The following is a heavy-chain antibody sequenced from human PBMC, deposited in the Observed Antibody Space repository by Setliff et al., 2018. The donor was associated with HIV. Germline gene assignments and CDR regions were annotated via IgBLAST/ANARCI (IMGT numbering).Heavy chain of an antibody. CDR1: GYTFTGYY. J-gene: IGHJ5*02. Sequence: ASVKVSCKASGYTFTGYYMHWVRQAPGQGLEWMGWINPNSGDTNYAQKFQGRVSMTRDTSISTAYMELSRLRSEDTAVYYCARATVVVVITTTTYNWFDPWGQGTLVTVSS. CDR3: ARATVVVVITTTTYNWFDP. CDR2: INPNSGDT. D-gene: IGHD3-22*01. V-gene: IGHV1-2*02.